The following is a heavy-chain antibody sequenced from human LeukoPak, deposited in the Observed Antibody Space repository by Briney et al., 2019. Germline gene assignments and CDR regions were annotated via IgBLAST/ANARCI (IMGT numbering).Heavy chain of an antibody. D-gene: IGHD1-26*01. CDR1: GYTFTGYY. V-gene: IGHV1-2*02. CDR3: ASRTTIVGANAFDI. J-gene: IGHJ3*02. Sequence: GASVKVSCKASGYTFTGYYMHWVRQAPGQGLEWMGWINPNSGGTNYAQKFQGRVTMTRDTSISTAYMELSRLRSDDTAVYYCASRTTIVGANAFDIWGQGTMVTVSS. CDR2: INPNSGGT.